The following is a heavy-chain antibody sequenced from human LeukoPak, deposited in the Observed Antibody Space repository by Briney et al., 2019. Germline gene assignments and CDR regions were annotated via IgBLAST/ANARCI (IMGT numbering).Heavy chain of an antibody. D-gene: IGHD2-2*01. CDR1: GFTFSSYD. CDR2: ISGSSGRT. J-gene: IGHJ4*02. Sequence: GGSLRLPCVVSGFTFSSYDMSWVRQAPGKGLEWVSLISGSSGRTYYADSVKGRFTISRDISKNTLYLQMNSLRAEDTAIYYCAKREYCSSTSCSHYFDYWGQGTLVTVSS. CDR3: AKREYCSSTSCSHYFDY. V-gene: IGHV3-23*01.